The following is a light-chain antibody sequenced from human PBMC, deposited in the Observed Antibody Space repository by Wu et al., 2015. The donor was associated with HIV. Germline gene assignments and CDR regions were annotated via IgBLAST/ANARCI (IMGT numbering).Light chain of an antibody. V-gene: IGKV3-11*01. CDR2: DAS. Sequence: EIVLTQSPATLSLSPGERATLSCRASQSVSSYLAWYQQKRGQAPRLLIYDASKRATGIPARFSGSGSGTDFTLTISSLEPEDFAVYYCQQRSTSSLTFGGGTKVDI. CDR1: QSVSSY. J-gene: IGKJ4*01. CDR3: QQRSTSSLT.